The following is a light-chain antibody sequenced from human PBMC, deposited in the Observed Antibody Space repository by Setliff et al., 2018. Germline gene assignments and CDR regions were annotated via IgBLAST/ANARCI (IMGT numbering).Light chain of an antibody. J-gene: IGLJ1*01. CDR1: SRDVGGNKY. Sequence: QSVLTQLASVSGSPGQSITISCTGTSRDVGGNKYVSLYQQHPGKAPKLIIYGVSDRPSGVSNRFSGSKSGNTASLTISGLQTEDEADYYCNAYTSGTTHVFGTGTKGTVL. V-gene: IGLV2-14*03. CDR2: GVS. CDR3: NAYTSGTTHV.